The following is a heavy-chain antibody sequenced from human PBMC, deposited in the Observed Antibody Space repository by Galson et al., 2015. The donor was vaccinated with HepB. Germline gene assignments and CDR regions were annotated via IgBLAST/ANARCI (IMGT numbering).Heavy chain of an antibody. Sequence: SVKVSCKASGYTFTSYGISWVRQAPGQGLEWMGWISAYNGNTNYAQKLQGRVTMTTDTSTSTAYMELRSLRSDDTAVYYCARENYYDSSGYRVDWGQGTLVTVSS. CDR2: ISAYNGNT. CDR3: ARENYYDSSGYRVD. V-gene: IGHV1-18*04. J-gene: IGHJ4*02. D-gene: IGHD3-22*01. CDR1: GYTFTSYG.